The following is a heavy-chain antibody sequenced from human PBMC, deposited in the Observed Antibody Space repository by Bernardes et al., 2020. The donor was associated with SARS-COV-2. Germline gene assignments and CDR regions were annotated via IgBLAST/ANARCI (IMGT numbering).Heavy chain of an antibody. Sequence: GGYLRLSCAASGFTLNNFGIHWVRQAPGKGLEWVSLISYEGSKEFYADFVRGRFTISRDNSKRAVYLQMNSLGPEDTAVYYCAKRKQIFHLSEWDVGMDVWGQGTTVTVS. V-gene: IGHV3-30*18. J-gene: IGHJ6*02. CDR2: ISYEGSKE. CDR1: GFTLNNFG. D-gene: IGHD1-26*01. CDR3: AKRKQIFHLSEWDVGMDV.